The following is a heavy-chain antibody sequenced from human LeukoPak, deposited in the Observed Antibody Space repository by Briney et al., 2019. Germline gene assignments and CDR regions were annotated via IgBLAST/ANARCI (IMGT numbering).Heavy chain of an antibody. V-gene: IGHV4-61*05. Sequence: SETLSLTCTVSGGSISSSGYYWDWIRQPPGKGLEWIGNIYYSGSANYNPSLQSRVIISVDTSKNQFSLKLSPVTAADTAVYYCARDLGTAGAAGVGDYYYYYYMDVWGKGTTVTISS. CDR3: ARDLGTAGAAGVGDYYYYYYMDV. D-gene: IGHD6-13*01. CDR1: GGSISSSGYY. J-gene: IGHJ6*03. CDR2: IYYSGSA.